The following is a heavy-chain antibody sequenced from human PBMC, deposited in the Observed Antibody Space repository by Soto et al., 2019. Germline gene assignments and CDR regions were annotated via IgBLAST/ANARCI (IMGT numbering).Heavy chain of an antibody. CDR2: ISSSSSYI. D-gene: IGHD4-17*01. J-gene: IGHJ6*03. V-gene: IGHV3-21*01. CDR3: AGGGNDYGDQYYYYYMDV. Sequence: EVQLVESGGGLVKPGGSLRLSCAASGFTFSSYSMNWVRQAPGKGLEWVSSISSSSSYIYYADSVKGRFTISRDNAKNSLYLQMNSLRAEDTAVYYCAGGGNDYGDQYYYYYMDVWGKGTTVTVSS. CDR1: GFTFSSYS.